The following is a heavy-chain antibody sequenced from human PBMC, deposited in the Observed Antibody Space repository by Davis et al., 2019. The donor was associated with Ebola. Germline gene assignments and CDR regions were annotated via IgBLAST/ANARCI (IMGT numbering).Heavy chain of an antibody. V-gene: IGHV3-48*03. CDR2: ISSNGSTI. Sequence: PGGSLRLSCAASGFTFSNYEMAWVRQAPGKGLEWVSHISSNGSTIYYAHSVKGRFTISRDNAKNSLFLQVNSLRGEDTAVYYCATLPLLDHWGQGTLVTVSS. J-gene: IGHJ5*02. CDR1: GFTFSNYE. CDR3: ATLPLLDH.